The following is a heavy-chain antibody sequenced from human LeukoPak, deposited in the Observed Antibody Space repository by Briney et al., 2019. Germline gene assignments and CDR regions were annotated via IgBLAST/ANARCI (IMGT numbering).Heavy chain of an antibody. J-gene: IGHJ6*03. V-gene: IGHV3-30*04. CDR3: ARAVDYYDSSGYPYYYYMDV. Sequence: GTSLRLSCAASGFTFISYAIHWVRQAPGKGLEWVAVISFHGTDSFYADSVKGRFTISRDNSKNTLYLQMSSLRAEDTAVYYCARAVDYYDSSGYPYYYYMDVWGKGTTVTISS. CDR2: ISFHGTDS. CDR1: GFTFISYA. D-gene: IGHD3-22*01.